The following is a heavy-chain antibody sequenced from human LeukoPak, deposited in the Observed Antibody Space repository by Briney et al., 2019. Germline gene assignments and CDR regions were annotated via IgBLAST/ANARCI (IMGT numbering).Heavy chain of an antibody. D-gene: IGHD3-22*01. Sequence: TLSLTCTVSGGSISSGDYYWSWIRQPPGKGLEWIGYIYYSGSTYCNPSLKSRVTISVDTSKNQFSLKLSSVTAADTAVYYCARVDYYDSSGERPDYWGQGTLVTVSS. CDR1: GGSISSGDYY. CDR2: IYYSGST. V-gene: IGHV4-30-4*01. J-gene: IGHJ4*02. CDR3: ARVDYYDSSGERPDY.